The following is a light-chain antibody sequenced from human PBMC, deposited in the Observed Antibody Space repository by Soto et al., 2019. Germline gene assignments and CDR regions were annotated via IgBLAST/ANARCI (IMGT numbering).Light chain of an antibody. V-gene: IGKV1-39*01. Sequence: IRLTQYPSSLSASVGDRVPITCWASQSISRYLNWYQQKQGKAPKLLIYAASSFQSGVPSKLSGSGYGTDLTISISSIQTEDFETYYCQQTYSNPLTFGGGTKVDI. CDR1: QSISRY. CDR3: QQTYSNPLT. J-gene: IGKJ4*01. CDR2: AAS.